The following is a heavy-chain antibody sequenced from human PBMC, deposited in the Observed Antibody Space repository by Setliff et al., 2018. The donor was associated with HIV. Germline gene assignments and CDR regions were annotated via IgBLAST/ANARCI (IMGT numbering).Heavy chain of an antibody. J-gene: IGHJ6*03. CDR2: VYSNGDT. D-gene: IGHD6-13*01. V-gene: IGHV4-61*02. CDR1: GDSISRGPYY. Sequence: SETLSLTCTVSGDSISRGPYYWSWIRQYAGRGLEWIGRVYSNGDTNYNPSLRSRVIISVDRSKNQFFLTLVSVTAADTALYYCARCPSNHMTEAGKETIYYHYMDVWGKGTMVTVSS. CDR3: ARCPSNHMTEAGKETIYYHYMDV.